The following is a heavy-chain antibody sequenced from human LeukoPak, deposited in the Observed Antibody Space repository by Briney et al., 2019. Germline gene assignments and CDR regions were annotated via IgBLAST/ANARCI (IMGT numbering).Heavy chain of an antibody. Sequence: SETLSLTCTVSGGSISSGSYYWSWIRQPAGKGLEWIGRIYTSGSTNYNPSLKSRVTISVDTSKNQFSLKLSSVTAADTAVYYCARDLGSTSYSDEDGWFDPWGQGTLVTVSS. V-gene: IGHV4-61*02. D-gene: IGHD2-2*01. CDR2: IYTSGST. J-gene: IGHJ5*02. CDR3: ARDLGSTSYSDEDGWFDP. CDR1: GGSISSGSYY.